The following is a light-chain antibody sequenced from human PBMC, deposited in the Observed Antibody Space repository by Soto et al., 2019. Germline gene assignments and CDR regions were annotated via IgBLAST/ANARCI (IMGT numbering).Light chain of an antibody. CDR2: DAS. CDR3: HQYNNWPLT. J-gene: IGKJ4*01. Sequence: EIVLTQSPATLSLSPGERATLSCRASQSVGSFLAWYQQKPGQAPRLLISDASTRATAIPARFNGSGSGTEFTLAISNLQSEDFAVYYCHQYNNWPLTFGGGTKVDSK. V-gene: IGKV3-15*01. CDR1: QSVGSF.